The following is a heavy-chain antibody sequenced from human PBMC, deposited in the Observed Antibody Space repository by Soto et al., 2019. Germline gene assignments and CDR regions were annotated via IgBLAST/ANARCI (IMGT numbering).Heavy chain of an antibody. CDR1: GFTFSSYA. CDR3: ARVLGGMATVPFDY. D-gene: IGHD4-4*01. CDR2: LSYEGSNK. Sequence: GGSLRLSCAASGFTFSSYAMHWVRQAPGTGLEWVAVLSYEGSNKYYADSVKGRFTISRDNSKYTLYLQMNSLRTEDTAVYYCARVLGGMATVPFDYWGQGALVTVSS. V-gene: IGHV3-30-3*01. J-gene: IGHJ4*02.